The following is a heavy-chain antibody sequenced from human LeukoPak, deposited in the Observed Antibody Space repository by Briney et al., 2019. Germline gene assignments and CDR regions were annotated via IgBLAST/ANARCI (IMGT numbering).Heavy chain of an antibody. CDR2: MNPNSGNT. D-gene: IGHD3-10*01. CDR1: GYTFTGYY. J-gene: IGHJ6*03. V-gene: IGHV1-8*02. Sequence: ASVKVSCKASGYTFTGYYMHWVRQATGQGLEWMGWMNPNSGNTGYAQKFQGRVTMTRNTSISTAYMELSSLRSEDTAVYYCARFYGSGSYPSSMDVWGKGTTVTISS. CDR3: ARFYGSGSYPSSMDV.